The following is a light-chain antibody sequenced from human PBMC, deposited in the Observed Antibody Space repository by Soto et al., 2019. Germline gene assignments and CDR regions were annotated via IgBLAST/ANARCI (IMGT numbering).Light chain of an antibody. V-gene: IGLV2-14*03. CDR1: SSDVGSNDY. J-gene: IGLJ3*02. CDR3: SSYTSFNTVL. Sequence: QSVLTQPASVSGSPGQSIAVSCTGTSSDVGSNDYVSWYQHHPGKAPKLIIYDVNNRPSGVSDRFSGSKSGNTASLTISGLQAEDEADYYCSSYTSFNTVLFGGGTKLTVL. CDR2: DVN.